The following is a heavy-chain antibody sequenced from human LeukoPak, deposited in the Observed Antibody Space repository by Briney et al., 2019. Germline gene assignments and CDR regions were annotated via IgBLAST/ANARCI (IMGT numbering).Heavy chain of an antibody. V-gene: IGHV3-30*02. CDR3: EKDLLRSAAY. CDR2: IRYDGSNK. CDR1: GFTFSSYG. J-gene: IGHJ4*02. Sequence: GGSLSLSCAASGFTFSSYGMHWVRQAPGKGLEGVAFIRYDGSNKYYADSVKGRFTISRDNSKNTLYLQMNSLRAEAAAVYYCEKDLLRSAAYWGQGTLVTVSS.